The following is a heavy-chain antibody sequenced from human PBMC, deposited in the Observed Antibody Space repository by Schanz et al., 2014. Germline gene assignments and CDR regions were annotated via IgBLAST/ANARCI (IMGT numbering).Heavy chain of an antibody. Sequence: QVQLVQSGAEVKKPGSSMKVSCKASGGTFSTYVVVCVRQAPGQGLEWMGWINPNSGDTNYAQKFQGWVTMTRDTSISTAYMEVSRLKSDDTAVYYCARLSVAGRPHVNYWYFDLWGRGTLVTVSS. D-gene: IGHD6-19*01. V-gene: IGHV1-2*04. CDR2: INPNSGDT. CDR1: GGTFSTYV. CDR3: ARLSVAGRPHVNYWYFDL. J-gene: IGHJ2*01.